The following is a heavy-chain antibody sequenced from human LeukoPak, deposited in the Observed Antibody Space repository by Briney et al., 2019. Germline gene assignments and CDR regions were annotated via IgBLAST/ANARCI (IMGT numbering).Heavy chain of an antibody. J-gene: IGHJ4*02. V-gene: IGHV4-39*01. CDR1: GGSISSSSYY. CDR2: IYYSGCT. Sequence: PSETLSLTCTVSGGSISSSSYYWGWIRQPPGKGLEWIGSIYYSGCTYYNPSLKSRVTISVDTSKNQFSLKLSSVTAADTAVYYCARLMGSGIQLWLLDRAYYFDYWGQGTLVTVSS. CDR3: ARLMGSGIQLWLLDRAYYFDY. D-gene: IGHD5-18*01.